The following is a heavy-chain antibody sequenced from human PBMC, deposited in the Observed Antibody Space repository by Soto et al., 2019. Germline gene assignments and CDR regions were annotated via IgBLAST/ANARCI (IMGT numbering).Heavy chain of an antibody. D-gene: IGHD3-3*01. J-gene: IGHJ6*03. CDR1: GYTFTSYG. V-gene: IGHV1-18*01. CDR3: ARDPTPLDYDFWSGYALYYMDV. Sequence: QVQLVQSGAEVKKPGASVKVSCKASGYTFTSYGISWVRQAPGQGLEWMGWISAYNGNTNYAQKLQGRVTMTTDTSTSTAYMELRSLRSDDTAVYYCARDPTPLDYDFWSGYALYYMDVWGKGTTVTVSS. CDR2: ISAYNGNT.